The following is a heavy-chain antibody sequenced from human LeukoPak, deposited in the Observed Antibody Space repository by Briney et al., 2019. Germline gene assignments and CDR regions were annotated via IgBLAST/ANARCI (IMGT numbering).Heavy chain of an antibody. CDR3: ARGFTHDYGDYFDY. V-gene: IGHV3-66*01. Sequence: GGSLRLSCAASGFTVSSNYMSWARQAPGKGLEWVSVIYSDSGGSTYYADSVKGRFTMSRDNSKNTLYLHMNSLRAEDTAVYYCARGFTHDYGDYFDYWGQGTLVTVSS. CDR2: IYSDSGGST. J-gene: IGHJ4*02. CDR1: GFTVSSNY. D-gene: IGHD4-17*01.